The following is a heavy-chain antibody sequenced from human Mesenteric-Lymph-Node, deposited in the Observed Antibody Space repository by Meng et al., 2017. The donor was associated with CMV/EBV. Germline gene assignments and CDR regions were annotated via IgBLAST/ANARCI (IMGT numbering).Heavy chain of an antibody. CDR1: GYTFTNYN. D-gene: IGHD3-3*01. Sequence: ASVKVSCKASGYTFTNYNINWVRQATGQGLEWMGWENPNSGKIVYAQKFQGKVTITKNTSMSTDYMELSSLRSEDTAVYYCASNKRFLEWLPLDHNSYYYYGMDVWGQGTTVTVSS. J-gene: IGHJ6*02. V-gene: IGHV1-8*03. CDR3: ASNKRFLEWLPLDHNSYYYYGMDV. CDR2: ENPNSGKI.